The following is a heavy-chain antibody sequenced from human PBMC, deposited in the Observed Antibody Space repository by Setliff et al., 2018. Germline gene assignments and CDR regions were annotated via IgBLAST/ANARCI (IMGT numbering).Heavy chain of an antibody. D-gene: IGHD3-22*01. CDR3: ARINFHVSSGYYYAPDY. J-gene: IGHJ4*02. CDR2: INNYSFKT. Sequence: RASVKVSCKTSGYTFTNYGITWVRQAPGQGLEWMGWINNYSFKTNYPQKFLGRVTVTTDTSTGTAYMELGSLTSDDTAIYYCARINFHVSSGYYYAPDYWGPGTLVTVSS. CDR1: GYTFTNYG. V-gene: IGHV1-18*01.